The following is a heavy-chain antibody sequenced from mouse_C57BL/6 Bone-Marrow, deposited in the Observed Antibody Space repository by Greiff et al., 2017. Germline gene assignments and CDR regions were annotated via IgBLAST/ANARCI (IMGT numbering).Heavy chain of an antibody. Sequence: QVQLQQSGAELARPGASVKLSCKASGYTFTSYGISWVKQRTGQGLEWIGEIYPRSGNTYYTEKFKGKATLTADKSSSTAYMELRSLTSEDSAVYFCARRRDWGQGTTLTVSS. CDR1: GYTFTSYG. CDR2: IYPRSGNT. V-gene: IGHV1-81*01. CDR3: ARRRD. J-gene: IGHJ2*01.